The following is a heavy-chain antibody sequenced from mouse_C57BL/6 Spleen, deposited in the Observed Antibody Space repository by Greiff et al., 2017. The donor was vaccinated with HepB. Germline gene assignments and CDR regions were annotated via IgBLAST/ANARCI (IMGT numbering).Heavy chain of an antibody. CDR1: GYTFTSYW. CDR2: IHPNSGST. V-gene: IGHV1-64*01. CDR3: AYSSGYLSYAMDY. Sequence: QVQLQQPGAELVKPGASVKLSCKASGYTFTSYWMHWVKQRPGQGLEWIGMIHPNSGSTNYNEKFKSKATLTVDKSSSTAYMQLSSLTSEDSAVYYCAYSSGYLSYAMDYWGQGTSVTVSS. D-gene: IGHD3-2*02. J-gene: IGHJ4*01.